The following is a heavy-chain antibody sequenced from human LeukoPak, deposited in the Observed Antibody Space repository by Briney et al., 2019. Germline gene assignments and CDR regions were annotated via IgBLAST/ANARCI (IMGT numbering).Heavy chain of an antibody. CDR2: IYYSGST. D-gene: IGHD6-19*01. CDR3: ARMPGGDTRLAHIDY. Sequence: SETLSLTCTVSGGSISGYYWSWIRQPPGKGLEWIGYIYYSGSTNYNPSLKSRVTISVDTSKNQFSLKLSSVTAADTAVYYCARMPGGDTRLAHIDYWGQGTLVTVSS. CDR1: GGSISGYY. J-gene: IGHJ4*02. V-gene: IGHV4-59*01.